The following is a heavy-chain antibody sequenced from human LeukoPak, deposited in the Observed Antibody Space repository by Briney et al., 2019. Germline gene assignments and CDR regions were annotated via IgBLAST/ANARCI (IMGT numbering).Heavy chain of an antibody. J-gene: IGHJ4*02. D-gene: IGHD6-13*01. Sequence: NPGGSLRLSCAASGFTFSDYYMSWIRQAPGKSLEWVSYVSSGSSTIYYADSVKGRFTVSRDNGKRSLYLHMNSLRAEDTAVYYCARVPIAAAGPYFDYWGQGTLVTVSS. V-gene: IGHV3-11*04. CDR3: ARVPIAAAGPYFDY. CDR2: VSSGSSTI. CDR1: GFTFSDYY.